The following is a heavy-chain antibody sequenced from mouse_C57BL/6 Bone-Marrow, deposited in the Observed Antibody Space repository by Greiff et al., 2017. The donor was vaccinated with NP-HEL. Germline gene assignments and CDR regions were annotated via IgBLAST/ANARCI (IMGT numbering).Heavy chain of an antibody. D-gene: IGHD2-2*01. V-gene: IGHV1-69*01. Sequence: VQLQQPGAELVMPGASVKLSCKASGYTFTSYWMHWVKQRPGQGLEWIGEIDPSDSYTNYNQKFKGKSTLTVDKSSSTAYMQLSSLTSEDSAVYYCARSSYGSYYFDYWGQGTTLTVSS. J-gene: IGHJ2*01. CDR1: GYTFTSYW. CDR3: ARSSYGSYYFDY. CDR2: IDPSDSYT.